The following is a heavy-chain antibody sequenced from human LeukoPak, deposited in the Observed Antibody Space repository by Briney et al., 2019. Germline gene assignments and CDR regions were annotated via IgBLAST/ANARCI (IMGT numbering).Heavy chain of an antibody. CDR3: ARADYDILTGYSLSFDY. D-gene: IGHD3-9*01. J-gene: IGHJ4*02. Sequence: PSETLSLTCTVSGGSISSGDYYWSWIRQPPGKGLEWIGYIYYSGSTYYNPSLKSRVTISVDTSKNQFSLKLSSVTAADTAVYYCARADYDILTGYSLSFDYWGQGTLVTVSS. CDR2: IYYSGST. CDR1: GGSISSGDYY. V-gene: IGHV4-30-4*01.